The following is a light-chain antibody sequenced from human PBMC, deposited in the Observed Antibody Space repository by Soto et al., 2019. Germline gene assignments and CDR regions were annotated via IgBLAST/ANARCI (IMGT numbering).Light chain of an antibody. Sequence: DIQMTQSPSSLSASVGDRSTMTCRSSQSITTYLNWYQQKPGKAPKPLISFASSLQSGVPSRFSGSGSGTYFTLTISSLQPEDSATYFCQQSYSTPITFGQGTRLEI. CDR3: QQSYSTPIT. CDR2: FAS. CDR1: QSITTY. J-gene: IGKJ5*01. V-gene: IGKV1-39*01.